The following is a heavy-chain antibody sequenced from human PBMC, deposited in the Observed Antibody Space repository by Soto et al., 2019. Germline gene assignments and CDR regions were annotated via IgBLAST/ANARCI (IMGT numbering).Heavy chain of an antibody. CDR2: ISWNSGSI. CDR1: GFTFDDYA. D-gene: IGHD3-10*01. Sequence: GGSLRLSCAASGFTFDDYAMHWVRQAPGKGLEWVSGISWNSGSIGYADSVKGRFTISRDNSKSTLDLQMSSLRVEDTAVYYCARDKGSDAPIDMWGQGTMVTVS. CDR3: ARDKGSDAPIDM. J-gene: IGHJ3*02. V-gene: IGHV3-9*01.